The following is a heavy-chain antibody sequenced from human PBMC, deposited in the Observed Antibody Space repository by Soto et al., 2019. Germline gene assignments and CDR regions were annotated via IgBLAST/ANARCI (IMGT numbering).Heavy chain of an antibody. V-gene: IGHV1-18*01. Sequence: ASVKFSFQASGYTFTSYGISWVRQAPGQGLEWMGWISAYNGNTNYAQKLQGRVTMTTDTSTRTAYMELRSLSSDYTAVYYCAREESVRHTAIQDWVEGRLMADS. CDR2: ISAYNGNT. CDR1: GYTFTSYG. CDR3: AREESVRHTAIQDWVEGRLMADS. D-gene: IGHD5-18*01. J-gene: IGHJ5*01.